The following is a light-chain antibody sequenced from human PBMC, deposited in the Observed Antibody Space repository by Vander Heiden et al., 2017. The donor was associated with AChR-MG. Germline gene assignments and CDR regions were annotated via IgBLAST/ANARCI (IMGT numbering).Light chain of an antibody. J-gene: IGLJ3*02. CDR3: QSYDSSLSVWL. CDR2: SNV. V-gene: IGLV1-40*01. Sequence: QSVVTQPPSVSGAPGQSVTVTCTRSSSNIGAGSDVHWYQHLPGTVPKLLIFSNVNRPSGVPDRFSGSKSGTSASLVISGLQAEDEGDYYCQSYDSSLSVWLFGGGTKLTVL. CDR1: SSNIGAGSD.